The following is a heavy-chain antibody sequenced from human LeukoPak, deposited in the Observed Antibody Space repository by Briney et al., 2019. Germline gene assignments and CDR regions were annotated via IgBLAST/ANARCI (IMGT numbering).Heavy chain of an antibody. V-gene: IGHV4-4*07. Sequence: SLTXTVSGDSIXYXXWSWXRQXAGXGXEWIGRIYISGSTNYNPSLKSRVTMSIDTSKNQFSLKLTSVTAADTAVYYCARKGXXXAFDFWGQGTXVTXSX. J-gene: IGHJ3*01. CDR2: IYISGST. CDR3: ARKGXXXAFDF. CDR1: GDSIXYXX.